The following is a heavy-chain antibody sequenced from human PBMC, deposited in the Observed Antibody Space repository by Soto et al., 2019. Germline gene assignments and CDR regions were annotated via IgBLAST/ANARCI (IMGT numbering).Heavy chain of an antibody. Sequence: GGSLRLSCAASGFTFSSYSMNWVRQAPGKGLEWVAVITNDGSNKYYADSVKGRFTISRDNSKNTLYLQMNSLRAEDTAVYYCARGVTDPWLRYLVDYWGQGTLVTVSS. J-gene: IGHJ4*02. V-gene: IGHV3-30*03. CDR2: ITNDGSNK. CDR1: GFTFSSYS. D-gene: IGHD5-12*01. CDR3: ARGVTDPWLRYLVDY.